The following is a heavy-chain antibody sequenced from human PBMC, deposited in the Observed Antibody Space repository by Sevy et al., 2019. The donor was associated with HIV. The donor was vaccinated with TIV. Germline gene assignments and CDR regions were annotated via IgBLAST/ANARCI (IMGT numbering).Heavy chain of an antibody. J-gene: IGHJ6*02. CDR3: ARSGGYSDYGMDV. D-gene: IGHD5-12*01. CDR1: GFTFSTYD. Sequence: GGSLRLSCVSSGFTFSTYDMHWVRQVTGKGLERISGVGPAGDQFYPGSVKGRFTISRENAKNSIYLQMNNLRAGDTAVYYCARSGGYSDYGMDVWSQGTTVTVSS. CDR2: VGPAGDQ. V-gene: IGHV3-13*05.